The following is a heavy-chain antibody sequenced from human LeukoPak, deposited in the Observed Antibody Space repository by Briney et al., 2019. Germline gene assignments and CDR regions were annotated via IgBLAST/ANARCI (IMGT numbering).Heavy chain of an antibody. D-gene: IGHD4-17*01. V-gene: IGHV4-39*01. Sequence: KASETLSLTCTVSGGSISSSSYYWGWIRQPPGKGLEWIGSIYYTGSTYYSPSLKSRVTISVDTSKNQFSLKLSSVTAADTAVYHCARLAYGDYVGYWGQGTLVTVSS. CDR1: GGSISSSSYY. J-gene: IGHJ4*02. CDR2: IYYTGST. CDR3: ARLAYGDYVGY.